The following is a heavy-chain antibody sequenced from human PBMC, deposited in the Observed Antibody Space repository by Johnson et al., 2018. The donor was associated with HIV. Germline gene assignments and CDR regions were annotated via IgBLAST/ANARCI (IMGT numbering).Heavy chain of an antibody. CDR3: ARDRGGIAEQSGAFDI. V-gene: IGHV3-66*02. Sequence: VQLVESGGGLVQPGGSLRLSCAASGLPVPDNYISWVRLAPGKGLAWVSLLYSDGTTYYADSVQGRFTISRDNSKNTLYLQMNSLRAEDTAVYYCARDRGGIAEQSGAFDIWGQGTMVTVSS. D-gene: IGHD6-13*01. J-gene: IGHJ3*02. CDR2: LYSDGTT. CDR1: GLPVPDNY.